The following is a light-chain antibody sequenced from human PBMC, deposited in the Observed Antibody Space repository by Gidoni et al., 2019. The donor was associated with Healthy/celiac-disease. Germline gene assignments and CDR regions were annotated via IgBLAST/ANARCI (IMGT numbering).Light chain of an antibody. CDR3: QLSYNILT. J-gene: IGKJ3*01. V-gene: IGKV1-39*01. CDR1: QSISGY. Sequence: DVQMTPSPPFLSASVGDRVTITCRASQSISGYLNWYQLKSGKAPELLIYAASTLRHGVPSRCSGSGSGTDFTLTISSLQPDDFATYYCQLSYNILTFXPXTKVDMK. CDR2: AAS.